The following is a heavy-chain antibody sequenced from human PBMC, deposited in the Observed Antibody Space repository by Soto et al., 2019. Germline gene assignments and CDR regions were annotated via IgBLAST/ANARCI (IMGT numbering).Heavy chain of an antibody. J-gene: IGHJ4*02. CDR2: ISSSSSTI. Sequence: EVQLVESGGGLVQPGGSLRLSCEASGFTFNSYTWNWVRQPPGKGLEWVSYISSSSSTIYYADSVKGRFTISRDNAKNSLYLQMNSLRDEDTAVYYCARAGYYGSGILLWGQGTLVTVSS. CDR1: GFTFNSYT. V-gene: IGHV3-48*02. CDR3: ARAGYYGSGILL. D-gene: IGHD3-10*01.